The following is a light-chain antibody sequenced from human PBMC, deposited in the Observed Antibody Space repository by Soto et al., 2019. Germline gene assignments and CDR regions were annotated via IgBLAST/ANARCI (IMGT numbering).Light chain of an antibody. CDR2: EVS. CDR3: SSYAGSNNPPYV. CDR1: SSDVGGYNY. J-gene: IGLJ1*01. V-gene: IGLV2-8*01. Sequence: QSALTQPPSASGSPGQSVTISCTGTSSDVGGYNYVSWYQQHPGKALKLMIYEVSKRPSGVPDRFSGSKSGNTASLTVSGLQAEDEADYYCSSYAGSNNPPYVFGTGTKLTVL.